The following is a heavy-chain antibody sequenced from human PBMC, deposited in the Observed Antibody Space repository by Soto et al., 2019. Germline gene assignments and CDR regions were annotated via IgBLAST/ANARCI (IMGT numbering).Heavy chain of an antibody. D-gene: IGHD2-2*01. V-gene: IGHV4-59*01. J-gene: IGHJ6*02. Sequence: SETLSLTCTVSGGSISSYYWGWIRQPPGKGLEWIGYIYYSGSTNYNPSLKSRVTISVDTSKNQFSLKLSSVTAADTAVYYCARGKVPAAIGMDVWGQGTTVTVSS. CDR1: GGSISSYY. CDR3: ARGKVPAAIGMDV. CDR2: IYYSGST.